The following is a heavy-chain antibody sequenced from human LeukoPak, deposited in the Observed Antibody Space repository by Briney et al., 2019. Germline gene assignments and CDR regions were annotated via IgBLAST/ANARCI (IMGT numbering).Heavy chain of an antibody. Sequence: GASEKVSCKASGYTFTGYYMHWVRQAPGQGLEWMGWINPNSGGTNYAQKFQGRVTMTRDTSISTAYMELSRLRSDDTAVYYCARTTYSSSWGFDYWGQGTLVTVSS. J-gene: IGHJ4*02. CDR3: ARTTYSSSWGFDY. CDR1: GYTFTGYY. D-gene: IGHD6-13*01. CDR2: INPNSGGT. V-gene: IGHV1-2*02.